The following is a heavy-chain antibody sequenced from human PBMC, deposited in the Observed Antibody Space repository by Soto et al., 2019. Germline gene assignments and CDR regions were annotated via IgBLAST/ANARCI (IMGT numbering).Heavy chain of an antibody. J-gene: IGHJ4*02. CDR1: GGSFSGYY. D-gene: IGHD1-26*01. CDR2: INHSGST. Sequence: QVQLQQWGAGLLKPSETLSLTCAVYGGSFSGYYWSWIRQPPGKGLEWIGEINHSGSTNYNPSLKSGVTISVDTSKNQFSVQLSSVTAADTAVYYCARSFGDFGSLHLGHRLLPAYWGQGTLVTVSS. CDR3: ARSFGDFGSLHLGHRLLPAY. V-gene: IGHV4-34*01.